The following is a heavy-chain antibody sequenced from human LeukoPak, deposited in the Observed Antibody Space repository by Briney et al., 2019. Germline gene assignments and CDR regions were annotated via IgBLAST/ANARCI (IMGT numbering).Heavy chain of an antibody. V-gene: IGHV3-23*01. Sequence: GGSLRLSCAASGFTFSTYAMTWVRQAPGKGLEWVSSITGSGDGTSAADSVTGRFSISRDNSKSTLYLQMNSLRVEDAAVYYCAKAGLVRGGALDSWGQGTLVTVSS. CDR3: AKAGLVRGGALDS. CDR2: ITGSGDGT. D-gene: IGHD4/OR15-4a*01. J-gene: IGHJ4*02. CDR1: GFTFSTYA.